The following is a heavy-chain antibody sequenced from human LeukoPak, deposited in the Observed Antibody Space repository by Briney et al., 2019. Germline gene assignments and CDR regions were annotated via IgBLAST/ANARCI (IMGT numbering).Heavy chain of an antibody. D-gene: IGHD6-13*01. Sequence: GGSLRLSCADSGFTFRSYAKSWVRQAPGKGLEWVSTISGSGDGIYYADSVKGRFAISRDNSKNTLYLQMNRLRDEDTAVYYCARGSNSNSNFYMDVWGKGTTVTVSS. V-gene: IGHV3-23*01. CDR3: ARGSNSNSNFYMDV. CDR1: GFTFRSYA. J-gene: IGHJ6*03. CDR2: ISGSGDGI.